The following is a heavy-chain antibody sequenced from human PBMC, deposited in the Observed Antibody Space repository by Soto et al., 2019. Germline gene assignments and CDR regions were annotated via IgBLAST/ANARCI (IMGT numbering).Heavy chain of an antibody. CDR1: GGSISGYY. CDR2: IYSSGST. J-gene: IGHJ4*02. V-gene: IGHV4-59*08. Sequence: QVQLQESGPGLVKPSETLSLTCTVSGGSISGYYWSWIRQPPGKGLQWIGYIYSSGSTNYNPSLTSRVPISVDTSKNQFSLNLRSVTAADTAVYYCARQRRDFDYWGQGSLVTVSS. CDR3: ARQRRDFDY.